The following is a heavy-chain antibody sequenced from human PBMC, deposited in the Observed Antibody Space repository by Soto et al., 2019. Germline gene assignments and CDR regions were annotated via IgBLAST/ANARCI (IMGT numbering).Heavy chain of an antibody. D-gene: IGHD2-21*01. CDR1: GGSISSSSYY. CDR3: ARRTSSGAIAD. Sequence: SETLSLTCTVSGGSISSSSYYWGWIRQPPGKGLEWIGSIYYSGSTYYNPSLKSRVTISRDRSSLQFSLSLRSVTATDTAVYFCARRTSSGAIADWGQGKMVTVSS. CDR2: IYYSGST. V-gene: IGHV4-39*07. J-gene: IGHJ4*02.